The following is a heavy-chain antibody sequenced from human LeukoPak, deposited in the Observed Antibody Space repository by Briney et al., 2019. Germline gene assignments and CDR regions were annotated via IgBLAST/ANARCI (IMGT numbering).Heavy chain of an antibody. D-gene: IGHD1-26*01. CDR1: GYSFTSYW. J-gene: IGHJ4*02. CDR2: IYPGDSDT. Sequence: PGESLKISCKGSGYSFTSYWIGWVRQVPGKGLEWMGIIYPGDSDTRYSPSFQGQVTISADKSINTAYLQWSSLKASDTAMYYCARDGPRLWELPDYWGQGTLVTVSS. CDR3: ARDGPRLWELPDY. V-gene: IGHV5-51*01.